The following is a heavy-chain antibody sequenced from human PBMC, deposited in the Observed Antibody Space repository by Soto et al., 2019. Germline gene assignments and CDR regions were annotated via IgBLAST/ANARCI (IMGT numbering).Heavy chain of an antibody. Sequence: QVQLVQSGAEVEKPGASVKVSCKASGYTFTNYAVHWVRQAPGQRLEWMGWINAGNGNTRFSQNLQGRVTITRDTSARTVYMELSSLRSEDRAVYYCARGHLAVVPVASWFYYMDVWGKGTTVTVSS. CDR3: ARGHLAVVPVASWFYYMDV. V-gene: IGHV1-3*01. D-gene: IGHD2-2*01. CDR1: GYTFTNYA. CDR2: INAGNGNT. J-gene: IGHJ6*03.